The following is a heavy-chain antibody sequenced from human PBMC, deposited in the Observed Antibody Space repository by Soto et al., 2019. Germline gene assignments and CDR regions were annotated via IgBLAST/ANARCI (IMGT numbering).Heavy chain of an antibody. J-gene: IGHJ4*02. CDR2: IKYDGSEK. Sequence: EVQLVESGGGLVQPGGSLRLSCAASGFTFSSYWMSWVRQAPGRGLEWMANIKYDGSEKYYVDSVKGRLTISRDNAKNSLYLQMNSLRAEDTAVYYCASSPHKDSRPDYRGQGTLVTVSS. D-gene: IGHD3-22*01. CDR3: ASSPHKDSRPDY. CDR1: GFTFSSYW. V-gene: IGHV3-7*03.